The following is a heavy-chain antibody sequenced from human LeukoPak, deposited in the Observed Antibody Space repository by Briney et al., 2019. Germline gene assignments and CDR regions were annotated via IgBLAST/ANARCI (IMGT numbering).Heavy chain of an antibody. CDR3: ARHGGNFDYFDY. CDR1: GGSISSYY. V-gene: IGHV4-59*08. CDR2: IYYSGST. Sequence: SETLSLTCTVSGGSISSYYWSRIRQPPGKGLEWIGYIYYSGSTNYNPSLKSRVTISVDTSKNQFSLKLSSVTAADTAVYYCARHGGNFDYFDYWGQGTLVTVSS. D-gene: IGHD2-21*02. J-gene: IGHJ4*02.